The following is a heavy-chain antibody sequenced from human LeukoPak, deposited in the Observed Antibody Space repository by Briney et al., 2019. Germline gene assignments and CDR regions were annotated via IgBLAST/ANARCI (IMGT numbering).Heavy chain of an antibody. D-gene: IGHD3-10*01. CDR1: GFTFSSYS. CDR2: ISSSSSTI. Sequence: GGSLRLPCAASGFTFSSYSMNWVRQAPGKGLEWVSYISSSSSTIYYADSVEGRFTISRDNAKNSLYLQMNSLRAEDTAVYYCARYYYGSGSYPHLDYWGQGTLVTVSS. J-gene: IGHJ4*02. V-gene: IGHV3-48*01. CDR3: ARYYYGSGSYPHLDY.